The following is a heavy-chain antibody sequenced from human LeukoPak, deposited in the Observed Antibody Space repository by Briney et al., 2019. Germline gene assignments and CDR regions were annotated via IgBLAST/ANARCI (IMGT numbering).Heavy chain of an antibody. V-gene: IGHV1-18*04. CDR3: AREVAGTAINWFDP. Sequence: ASVKLSCKASGYTFTSHGISCVRQAPGQGLEWMGWISAYSGKTKYAEKFQGRVTMTTDTSTSIVYMELRSLRSDDTAVYYCAREVAGTAINWFDPWGQGTLVTVSS. CDR1: GYTFTSHG. CDR2: ISAYSGKT. D-gene: IGHD6-19*01. J-gene: IGHJ5*02.